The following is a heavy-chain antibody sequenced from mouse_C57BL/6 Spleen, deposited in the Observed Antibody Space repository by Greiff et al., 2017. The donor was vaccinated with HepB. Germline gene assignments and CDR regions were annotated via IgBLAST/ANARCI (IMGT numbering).Heavy chain of an antibody. D-gene: IGHD2-3*01. CDR2: ISYDGSN. Sequence: EVKLLESGPGLVKPSQSLSLTCSVTGYSITSGYYWNWIRQFPGNKLEWMGYISYDGSNNYNPSLKNRISITRDTSKNQFFLKLNSVTTEDTATYYCAREDGYSWGQGTSVTVSS. CDR1: GYSITSGYY. V-gene: IGHV3-6*01. J-gene: IGHJ4*01. CDR3: AREDGYS.